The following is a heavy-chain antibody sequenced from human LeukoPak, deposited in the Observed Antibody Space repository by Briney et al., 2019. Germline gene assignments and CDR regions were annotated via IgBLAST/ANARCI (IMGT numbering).Heavy chain of an antibody. J-gene: IGHJ4*02. CDR1: EFTFTTYG. CDR2: ISYDGSNK. D-gene: IGHD1-7*01. V-gene: IGHV3-30*18. Sequence: GGSLTLSCAASEFTFTTYGMHWVRQAPGKGLEWVAVISYDGSNKYYADSVKGRFTISRDNSKNTVYLQMNSLRAEDAAVYYCAKDREGTTFDNWGQGTLVTVSS. CDR3: AKDREGTTFDN.